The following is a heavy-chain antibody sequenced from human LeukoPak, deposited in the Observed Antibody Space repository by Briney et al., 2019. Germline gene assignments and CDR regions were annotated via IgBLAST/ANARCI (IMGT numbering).Heavy chain of an antibody. V-gene: IGHV4-30-4*01. Sequence: PSQTLSLTCTVSGGSFSSGDYYWSWIRQPPGKGLEWIGYIYYSGSTYYNPSLKSRVTISVDTSKNQFSLKLSSVTAADTAVYYCARVTVTTGNWFDPWGQGTLVTVSS. D-gene: IGHD4-11*01. CDR3: ARVTVTTGNWFDP. CDR2: IYYSGST. J-gene: IGHJ5*02. CDR1: GGSFSSGDYY.